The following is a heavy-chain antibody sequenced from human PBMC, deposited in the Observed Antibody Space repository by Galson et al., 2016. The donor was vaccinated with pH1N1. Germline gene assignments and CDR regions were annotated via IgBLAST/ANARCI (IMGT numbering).Heavy chain of an antibody. Sequence: SLRLSCAASGFTVSSTDMSWVRQAPGKGLEWVSLLYTSGSTYYADSVKGRFTISRDNSKNTLYLQMNSLTAEDTAVYYCARRKKSRSLTLDYWGQGIVVAVSS. CDR1: GFTVSSTD. CDR3: ARRKKSRSLTLDY. D-gene: IGHD6-6*01. V-gene: IGHV3-53*01. CDR2: LYTSGST. J-gene: IGHJ4*02.